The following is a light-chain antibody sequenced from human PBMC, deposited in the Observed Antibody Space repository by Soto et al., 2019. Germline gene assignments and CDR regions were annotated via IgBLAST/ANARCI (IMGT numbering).Light chain of an antibody. CDR2: AAS. CDR3: LQHKTYPWT. V-gene: IGKV1-17*01. Sequence: DIPMTQSPSSLSASVGDRVTITCRASQVIGNDLGWFQQKPGQAPKRLIYAASFLQSGVPSRFSGSGSGTEFTLTISSLQPDDFATYYCLQHKTYPWTFGQGTKVEIK. CDR1: QVIGND. J-gene: IGKJ1*01.